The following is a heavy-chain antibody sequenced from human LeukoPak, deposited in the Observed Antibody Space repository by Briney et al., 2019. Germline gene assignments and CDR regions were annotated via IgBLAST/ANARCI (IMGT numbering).Heavy chain of an antibody. CDR2: IYTTGRT. J-gene: IGHJ4*02. CDR1: GGSIKSYW. CDR3: ARAGYTISSCRFDY. V-gene: IGHV4-4*07. D-gene: IGHD3-16*02. Sequence: PSETLSLMCSVSGGSIKSYWWSRIRQPAGKGLEFIGRIYTTGRTNYNPSLKSRVSMSVDTSKNEFSLELRSVTAADTAVYFCARAGYTISSCRFDYWGQGALVTVSS.